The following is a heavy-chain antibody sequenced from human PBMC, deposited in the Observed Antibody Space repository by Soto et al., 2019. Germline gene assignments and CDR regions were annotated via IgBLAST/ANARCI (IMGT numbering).Heavy chain of an antibody. V-gene: IGHV3-7*01. CDR1: GFTFSSYW. D-gene: IGHD3-9*01. CDR2: IKQDGSEK. Sequence: GGSLRLSCAASGFTFSSYWMRWVRQAPGKGLEWVANIKQDGSEKYYVDSVKVRFTISRDNAKNSLYLQMNSLRAEDTAVYYCARLYDILTGYYFDYWGQGTLVTVSS. CDR3: ARLYDILTGYYFDY. J-gene: IGHJ4*02.